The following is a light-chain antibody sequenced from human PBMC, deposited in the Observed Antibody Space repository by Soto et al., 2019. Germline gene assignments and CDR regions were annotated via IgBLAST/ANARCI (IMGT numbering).Light chain of an antibody. CDR3: QQYNSYPIT. V-gene: IGKV1-5*03. J-gene: IGKJ5*01. CDR1: QSISSW. CDR2: KAS. Sequence: DIQMTQSPSTLSASVGDRVTITCRASQSISSWLAWYQQKPGKDPKLLIYKASSLESGVPSRFSGSGSGTEFTLTISSLQPDDFATYYCQQYNSYPITVGQGTRLEIK.